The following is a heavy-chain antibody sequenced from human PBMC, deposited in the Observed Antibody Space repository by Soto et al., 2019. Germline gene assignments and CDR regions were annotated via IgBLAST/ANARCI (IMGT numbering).Heavy chain of an antibody. J-gene: IGHJ4*02. Sequence: PGGSLRLSCAASGFTFDDYAMHWVRQVPGKGLEWVSGISWNSASIGYADSVKGRFTTSRDNAKNSLYLEMNSLRTEDTALYYCAKDRRAGGNSAFYFDFWGQGAQVTVSS. CDR3: AKDRRAGGNSAFYFDF. CDR1: GFTFDDYA. V-gene: IGHV3-9*01. CDR2: ISWNSASI. D-gene: IGHD3-16*01.